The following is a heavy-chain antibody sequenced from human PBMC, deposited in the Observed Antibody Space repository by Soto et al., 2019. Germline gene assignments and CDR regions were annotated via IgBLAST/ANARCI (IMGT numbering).Heavy chain of an antibody. CDR3: ARDPHGYGGNPMYYFDD. J-gene: IGHJ4*02. V-gene: IGHV1-2*04. CDR1: GYTFTGYY. CDR2: INPNSGGT. D-gene: IGHD2-15*01. Sequence: ASVKVSCKASGYTFTGYYMHWVRQAPGQGLEWMGWINPNSGGTNYAQKFQGWVTMTRDTSISTAYMELSRLRSDDTAVYYCARDPHGYGGNPMYYFDDWGQGTLVTVSS.